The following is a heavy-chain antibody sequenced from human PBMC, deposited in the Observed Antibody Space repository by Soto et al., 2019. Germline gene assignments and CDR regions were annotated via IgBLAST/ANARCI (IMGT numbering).Heavy chain of an antibody. Sequence: EVHLLESGGGLVQPGGSLRLSCAASGFTFSSYAMSWVRQAPGKGLEWVSAISGSGGSTYYADSVKGRFTISRDNSKNTLYVQMNSLRAEDTAVYYCAKGGDYGSGLFDPWGQGTLVTVSS. CDR2: ISGSGGST. V-gene: IGHV3-23*01. J-gene: IGHJ5*02. CDR1: GFTFSSYA. CDR3: AKGGDYGSGLFDP. D-gene: IGHD3-10*01.